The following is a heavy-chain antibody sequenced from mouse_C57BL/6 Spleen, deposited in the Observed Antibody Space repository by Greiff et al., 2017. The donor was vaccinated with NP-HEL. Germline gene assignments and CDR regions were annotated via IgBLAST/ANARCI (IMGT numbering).Heavy chain of an antibody. Sequence: EVQLQESGPGLVKPSQSLSLTCSVTGYSITSGYYWNWIRQFPGNKLEWMGYISYDGSNNYNPSLKNRISITRDTSKNQFFLKLNSVATEDTATYYCASDRDYDYGDWGQGTTLTVSS. CDR3: ASDRDYDYGD. V-gene: IGHV3-6*01. J-gene: IGHJ2*01. D-gene: IGHD2-4*01. CDR2: ISYDGSN. CDR1: GYSITSGYY.